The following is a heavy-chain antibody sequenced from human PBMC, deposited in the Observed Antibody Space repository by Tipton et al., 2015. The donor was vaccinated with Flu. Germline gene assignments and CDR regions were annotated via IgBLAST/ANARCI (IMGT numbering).Heavy chain of an antibody. J-gene: IGHJ2*01. D-gene: IGHD2-8*01. CDR3: VRHPYCTNAVCPPGYWYFDL. CDR2: IYPGDSET. CDR1: GYSFSNYW. Sequence: VQLVQSGAEVKKPGESLKISCKGSGYSFSNYWIGWVRQMSGEGLEWMGTIYPGDSETRCSPSFQGQVTISADKSISTAYVQWSSLKASDTAMYYCVRHPYCTNAVCPPGYWYFDLWGRGTLVTVSS. V-gene: IGHV5-51*01.